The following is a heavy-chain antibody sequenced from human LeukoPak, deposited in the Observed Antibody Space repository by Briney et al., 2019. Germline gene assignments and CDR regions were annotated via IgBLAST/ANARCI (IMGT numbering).Heavy chain of an antibody. D-gene: IGHD2-2*01. CDR2: INWNGGST. CDR3: ARVRGIVVEAYMDV. CDR1: GFTFSNYW. J-gene: IGHJ6*03. V-gene: IGHV3-20*04. Sequence: GGSLRLSCAASGFTFSNYWMSWVRQAPGKGLEWVSGINWNGGSTGYADSVKGRFTISRDNAKNSLYLQMNSLRAEDTALYYCARVRGIVVEAYMDVWGKGTTVTVSS.